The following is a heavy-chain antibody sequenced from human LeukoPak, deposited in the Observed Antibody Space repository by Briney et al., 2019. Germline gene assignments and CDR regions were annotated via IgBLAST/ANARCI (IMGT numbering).Heavy chain of an antibody. Sequence: ASVKVSCKASGYTFTGYYMHWVRQAPGQGLEWMGWINPNSGGTNYAQKFQGRVTMTRDTSISTAYMELSRLRSDDTAVYYCTRETDSSGTKRYWGQGTLVTVSS. CDR1: GYTFTGYY. CDR2: INPNSGGT. CDR3: TRETDSSGTKRY. D-gene: IGHD3-22*01. J-gene: IGHJ4*02. V-gene: IGHV1-2*02.